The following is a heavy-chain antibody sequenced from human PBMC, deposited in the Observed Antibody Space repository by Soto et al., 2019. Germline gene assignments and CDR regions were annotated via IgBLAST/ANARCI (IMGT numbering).Heavy chain of an antibody. V-gene: IGHV1-18*01. CDR1: GYTFISNG. D-gene: IGHD6-13*01. J-gene: IGHJ5*02. CDR2: ISPYSSYT. Sequence: QVQLVQSGAEVKKPGASVKVSCKASGYTFISNGIIWVRQAPGQGLEWMGWISPYSSYTNYAQKFQGRVTMSTDTSTSTAYLELKSLKSDDTAVYYCARNTSAAAGTFDPWGQGTLVTVSS. CDR3: ARNTSAAAGTFDP.